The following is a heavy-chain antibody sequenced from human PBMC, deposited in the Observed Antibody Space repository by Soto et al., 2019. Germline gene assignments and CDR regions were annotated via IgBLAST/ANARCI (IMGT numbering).Heavy chain of an antibody. Sequence: SETLSLTCSVSGGSISSGDYYWNWIRQPPGKGLEWIGHIYYSGSTYYNSSLKSRVTISLDTSKNQFSLKLSSVTAADTAVYYCARATRVIYRRSDNFDYWGQGTLVTVSS. CDR1: GGSISSGDYY. J-gene: IGHJ4*02. CDR3: ARATRVIYRRSDNFDY. D-gene: IGHD3-16*02. CDR2: IYYSGST. V-gene: IGHV4-30-4*01.